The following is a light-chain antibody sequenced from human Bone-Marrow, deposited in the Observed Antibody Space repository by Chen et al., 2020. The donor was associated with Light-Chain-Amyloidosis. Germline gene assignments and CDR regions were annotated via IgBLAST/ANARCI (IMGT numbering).Light chain of an antibody. CDR2: DVS. J-gene: IGLJ2*01. CDR1: SSDVGGYNY. CDR3: RSYTSSSTLV. Sequence: QSALTQPASVSGSPAQSITISCTGTSSDVGGYNYVSWYQQHPGKATKLMIYDVSNRPAGVSNPFSGSKSGNTASLTISGLQAEDEADYYCRSYTSSSTLVFGGGTKLTVL. V-gene: IGLV2-14*03.